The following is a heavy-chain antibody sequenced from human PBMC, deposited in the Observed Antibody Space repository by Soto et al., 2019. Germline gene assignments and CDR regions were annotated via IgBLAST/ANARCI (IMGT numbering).Heavy chain of an antibody. J-gene: IGHJ3*02. Sequence: EVQLLESGGALVQPGGSLRLSCAASGFTFSSYAMSWFRQAPGKGLEWVSFISGSGGSTYYADSVKGRLTISRDNSRNMVFLQMNSLRSGDTVVYYCATDEYSEHAFDMWCQVTMVTVSP. V-gene: IGHV3-23*01. CDR2: ISGSGGST. CDR3: ATDEYSEHAFDM. D-gene: IGHD4-4*01. CDR1: GFTFSSYA.